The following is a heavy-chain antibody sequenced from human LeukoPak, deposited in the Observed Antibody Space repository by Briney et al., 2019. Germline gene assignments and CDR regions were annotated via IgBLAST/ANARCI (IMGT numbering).Heavy chain of an antibody. D-gene: IGHD3-22*01. CDR2: IYYSGST. Sequence: SETLSLTCTESGGSISSYYWSWIRQPPGKGLEWIGYIYYSGSTNYNPSLKSRVTISVDTSKNQFSLKLSSVTTADTAVYYCARGHITMIVAPGAFDIWGQGTMVTVSS. J-gene: IGHJ3*02. CDR3: ARGHITMIVAPGAFDI. V-gene: IGHV4-59*01. CDR1: GGSISSYY.